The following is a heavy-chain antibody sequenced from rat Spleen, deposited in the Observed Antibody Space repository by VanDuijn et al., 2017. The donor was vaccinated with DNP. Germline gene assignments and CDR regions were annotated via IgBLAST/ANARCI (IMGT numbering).Heavy chain of an antibody. J-gene: IGHJ2*01. CDR3: ARHSWGAYFDY. V-gene: IGHV5-17*01. D-gene: IGHD1-2*01. CDR2: IIYDGSHT. Sequence: EVQLVESGGGVVQPGKSLKLSCAASGFSFSDSAMAWVRQSPKMGLEWVATIIYDGSHTFYRDSVQGRFIISRDNAKTTLYLQMNSLRSEDTATYFCARHSWGAYFDYWGQGVMVTVSS. CDR1: GFSFSDSA.